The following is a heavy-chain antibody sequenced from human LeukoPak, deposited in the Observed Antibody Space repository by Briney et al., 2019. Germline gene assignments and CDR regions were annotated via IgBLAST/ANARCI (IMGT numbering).Heavy chain of an antibody. D-gene: IGHD6-13*01. CDR3: ARRRVATTGVYYFDY. CDR2: IHPGDSDT. Sequence: GESLKISCQISGYSFTSYWIDWVRQMPGKGLEWMGIIHPGDSDTRYSPSLQGQVTISADKSISTAYLQWSSLKASDTAMYYCARRRVATTGVYYFDYWGQGTLVTVSS. V-gene: IGHV5-51*01. J-gene: IGHJ4*02. CDR1: GYSFTSYW.